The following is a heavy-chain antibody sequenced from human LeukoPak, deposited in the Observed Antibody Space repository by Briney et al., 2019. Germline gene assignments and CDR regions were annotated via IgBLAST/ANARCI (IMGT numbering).Heavy chain of an antibody. V-gene: IGHV3-74*03. CDR3: ARALFYYGPGSDPTDY. J-gene: IGHJ4*02. CDR1: GFTFRSHW. CDR2: INSDGSAT. Sequence: GGSLRLSCAASGFTFRSHWMHWVRQAPGKGPVWVSRINSDGSATTYADSVKGRFTISRDNAKNTLYLQMNGLRAEDTAVYYCARALFYYGPGSDPTDYWGQGTLVTVSS. D-gene: IGHD3-10*01.